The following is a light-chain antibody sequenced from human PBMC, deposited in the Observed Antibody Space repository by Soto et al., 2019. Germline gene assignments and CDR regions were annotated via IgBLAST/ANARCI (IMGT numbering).Light chain of an antibody. CDR3: QQYEAFSGT. V-gene: IGKV1-5*01. J-gene: IGKJ1*01. CDR2: DAS. CDR1: QSVSGW. Sequence: DIQMTQSPSTLSASVGDTVTVTCRASQSVSGWLAWYQQKPGEAPKLLIYDASALPRGVPSRFSGSGSGTKFTLTVASLQPDDLETYCCQQYEAFSGTFGPGTKVEI.